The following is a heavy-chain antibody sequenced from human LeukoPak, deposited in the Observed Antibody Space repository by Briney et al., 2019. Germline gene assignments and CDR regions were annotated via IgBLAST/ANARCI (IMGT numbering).Heavy chain of an antibody. CDR1: GFTFNSYA. V-gene: IGHV3-23*01. CDR3: AKGRIAAAGDFDY. Sequence: GGSLRLSCAASGFTFNSYAMSWVRQAPGKGLEWVSGISESDGSTYYADSVKGRFTISRDTSKNTLYLQMNSLRAEDTAVYYCAKGRIAAAGDFDYWGQGTLVAVSS. J-gene: IGHJ4*02. CDR2: ISESDGST. D-gene: IGHD6-13*01.